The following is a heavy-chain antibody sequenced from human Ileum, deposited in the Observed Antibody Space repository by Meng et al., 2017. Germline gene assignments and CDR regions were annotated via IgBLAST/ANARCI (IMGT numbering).Heavy chain of an antibody. J-gene: IGHJ4*02. V-gene: IGHV4-4*02. D-gene: IGHD2-15*01. CDR2: IYLAGSP. CDR3: VRHGGKYFDS. CDR1: GGYISSSFY. Sequence: VQVQEWGPGLVETSGTLSLTCTVSGGYISSSFYWSWVRQSPGKGLEWIRQIYLAGSPNYNHSLESRVTISVDKSKNQFSLRLTSVTAADTAIFYCVRHGGKYFDSWGQGTLVTVSS.